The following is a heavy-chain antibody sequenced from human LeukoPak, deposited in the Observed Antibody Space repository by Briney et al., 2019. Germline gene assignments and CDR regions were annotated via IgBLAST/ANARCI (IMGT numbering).Heavy chain of an antibody. Sequence: PGGSLRLSCAASGFTFSSYAMSWVRQAPGKGLEWVSAISGSGGSTYYADPVKGRFTISRDNSKNTLYLQMNSLRAEDTAVYYCASRLWKDGDQDYWGQGTLVTVSS. CDR2: ISGSGGST. CDR1: GFTFSSYA. J-gene: IGHJ4*02. D-gene: IGHD1-1*01. V-gene: IGHV3-23*01. CDR3: ASRLWKDGDQDY.